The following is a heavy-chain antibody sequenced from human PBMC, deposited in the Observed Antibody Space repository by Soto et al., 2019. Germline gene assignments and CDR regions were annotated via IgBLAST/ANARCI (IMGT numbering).Heavy chain of an antibody. J-gene: IGHJ4*02. CDR2: ISYDGTNK. Sequence: QVQLVESGGGVVQPGRSLRLSCAASGFTFSSYGIHWVRQAPGKGLEWVAVISYDGTNKYYADSVKGRFTISRDNSKNTLYLQMNSLRAEDTAVYYCAKGRYSYFGVVNSPFDYWGQGTLVTVSS. CDR1: GFTFSSYG. D-gene: IGHD3-3*01. V-gene: IGHV3-30*18. CDR3: AKGRYSYFGVVNSPFDY.